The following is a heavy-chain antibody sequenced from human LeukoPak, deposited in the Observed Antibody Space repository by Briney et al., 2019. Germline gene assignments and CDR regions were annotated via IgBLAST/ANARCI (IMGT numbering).Heavy chain of an antibody. CDR1: GGSFSGYY. Sequence: SGTLSLTCAVYGGSFSGYYWSWIRQPPGKGLEWIGEINHSGSTNYNPSLKSRVTISVDTSKNQFSLKLSSVTAADTAVYYCARRPKTITIFGVASYYFDYWGQGTLVTVSS. J-gene: IGHJ4*02. CDR3: ARRPKTITIFGVASYYFDY. V-gene: IGHV4-34*01. D-gene: IGHD3-3*01. CDR2: INHSGST.